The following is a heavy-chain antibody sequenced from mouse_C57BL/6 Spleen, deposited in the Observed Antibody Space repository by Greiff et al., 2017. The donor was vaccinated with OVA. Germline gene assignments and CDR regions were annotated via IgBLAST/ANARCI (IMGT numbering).Heavy chain of an antibody. CDR2: IYPSDSET. CDR3: ARAGGYAGDY. V-gene: IGHV1-61*01. J-gene: IGHJ4*01. Sequence: QVQLQQPGAELVRPGSSVKLSCKASGYTFTSYWMAWVKQRPGQGLEWIGNIYPSDSETHYNQKFKDKATLTVDKSSSTAYMQLSSLTSEDSAVYDCARAGGYAGDYWGQGTSLTVSS. CDR1: GYTFTSYW.